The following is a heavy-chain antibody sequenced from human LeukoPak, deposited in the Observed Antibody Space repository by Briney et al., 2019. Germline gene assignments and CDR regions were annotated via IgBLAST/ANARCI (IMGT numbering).Heavy chain of an antibody. Sequence: GGSLRLSCAASGFIFSHHGMHWVRQAPGKGLEWVAFIRNDGSNHYYADSVKGRFTISRDNSKNTLYLQMNSLRAEDTAVYYCAKVHYYDSSGPGDYWGQGTLVTVSS. CDR2: IRNDGSNH. J-gene: IGHJ4*02. CDR3: AKVHYYDSSGPGDY. D-gene: IGHD3-22*01. V-gene: IGHV3-30*02. CDR1: GFIFSHHG.